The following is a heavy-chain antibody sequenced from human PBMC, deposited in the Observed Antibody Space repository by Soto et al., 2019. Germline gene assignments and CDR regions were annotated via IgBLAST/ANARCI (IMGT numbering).Heavy chain of an antibody. D-gene: IGHD2-2*01. V-gene: IGHV1-3*01. J-gene: IGHJ4*02. CDR3: ARIKGYCSSTSCYEAVLDY. Sequence: GASVKVSCKASGYTFTSYAMHWVRQAPGQRLEWMGWINAGNGNTKYSQKFQGRVTITRDTSASTAYMELSSLRSEDTAVYYCARIKGYCSSTSCYEAVLDYWGQGTLVTVSS. CDR2: INAGNGNT. CDR1: GYTFTSYA.